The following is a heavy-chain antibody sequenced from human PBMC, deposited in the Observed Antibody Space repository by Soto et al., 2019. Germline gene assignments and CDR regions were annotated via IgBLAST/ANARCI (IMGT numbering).Heavy chain of an antibody. D-gene: IGHD3-10*01. V-gene: IGHV1-3*01. CDR2: INPAKGDT. CDR3: ARDLGTMVRGVVVYYYAMDL. Sequence: ASVKVSCKTSGYTFTSYALHWVRQAPGLWPEWMGWINPAKGDTKYSQKFQGRATFTRDTSASTVYMELSSLTSEDTAVYYCARDLGTMVRGVVVYYYAMDLWGQGTTVPVS. J-gene: IGHJ6*02. CDR1: GYTFTSYA.